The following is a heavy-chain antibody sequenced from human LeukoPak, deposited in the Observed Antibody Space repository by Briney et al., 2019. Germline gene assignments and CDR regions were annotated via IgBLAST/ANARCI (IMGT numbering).Heavy chain of an antibody. V-gene: IGHV3-23*01. Sequence: GGSLRLSCAASGFTFSSYAMSWVRHAPGKGLEWVSAISGSGGSTYYADSVKGRFTISRDNSKNTLYLQMNSLRAEDTAVYYCAKVLTASRYFDYWGQGTLVTVSS. J-gene: IGHJ4*02. CDR3: AKVLTASRYFDY. CDR1: GFTFSSYA. CDR2: ISGSGGST. D-gene: IGHD2/OR15-2a*01.